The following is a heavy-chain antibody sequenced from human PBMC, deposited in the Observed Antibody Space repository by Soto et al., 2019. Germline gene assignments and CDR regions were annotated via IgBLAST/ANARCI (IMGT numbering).Heavy chain of an antibody. CDR2: IYYIGST. J-gene: IGHJ6*02. CDR1: GGAISSSS. Sequence: SETLSLTCNVSGGAISSSSWSWTRQSPGKGLEWIGYIYYIGSTRSTDYNPSLKSRVTISLDTSKNQFSLKLNSVTAADSAFNYSAQGEVRMVVLGEGITVIVS. V-gene: IGHV4-59*01. CDR3: AQGEVRMVV. D-gene: IGHD3-16*01.